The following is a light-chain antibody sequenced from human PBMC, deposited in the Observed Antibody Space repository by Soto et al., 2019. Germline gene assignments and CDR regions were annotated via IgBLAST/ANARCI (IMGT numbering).Light chain of an antibody. V-gene: IGKV3-20*01. J-gene: IGKJ5*01. CDR3: QQYGSSST. CDR1: QSVGSD. CDR2: GAS. Sequence: EIVMTQSPATLSVSPGERATLSCRASQSVGSDLAWYQQKPGQAPRLVIYGASSRATGIPDRFSGSGSGTDFTLTISRLEPEYSAVYYCQQYGSSSTFGQGTRLESK.